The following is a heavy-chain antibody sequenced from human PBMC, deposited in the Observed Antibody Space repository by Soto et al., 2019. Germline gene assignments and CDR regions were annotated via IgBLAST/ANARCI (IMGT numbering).Heavy chain of an antibody. V-gene: IGHV4-34*01. Sequence: QVQLQQWGAGLLKPSETLSLTCAVYGGSFSGYYWSWIRQPPGKGLEWIGEINHSGSTNYNPSLKSRVTISVDTSKNQFSLKLSSVTAADTAVYYCARGRRGGGNTAMVTVFDYWGQGTLVTVSS. CDR1: GGSFSGYY. D-gene: IGHD5-18*01. J-gene: IGHJ4*02. CDR3: ARGRRGGGNTAMVTVFDY. CDR2: INHSGST.